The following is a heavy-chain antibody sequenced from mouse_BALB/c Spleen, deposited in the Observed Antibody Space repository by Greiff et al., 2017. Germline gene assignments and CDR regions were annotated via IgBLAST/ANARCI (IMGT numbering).Heavy chain of an antibody. Sequence: QVQLKQSGAELARPGASVKLSCKASGYTFTSYWMQWVKQRPGQGLEWIGAIYPGDGDTRYTQKFKGKATLTADKSSSTAYMQLSSLASEDSAVYYCARGSSYPYWYFDVWGAGTTVTVSS. J-gene: IGHJ1*01. D-gene: IGHD1-1*01. CDR2: IYPGDGDT. CDR3: ARGSSYPYWYFDV. V-gene: IGHV1-87*01. CDR1: GYTFTSYW.